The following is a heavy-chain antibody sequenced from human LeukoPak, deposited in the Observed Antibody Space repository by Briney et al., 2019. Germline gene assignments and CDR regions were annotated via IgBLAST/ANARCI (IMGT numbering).Heavy chain of an antibody. D-gene: IGHD5-18*01. CDR2: ISSSGSTI. Sequence: GGSLGLSCAASGFTFSDYYMSWIRQAPGKGLEWVSYISSSGSTIYYADSVKGRFTISRDNAKNSLYLQMNSLRAEDTAVYYCAKVWIQLWLDAFDIWGQGTMVTVSS. CDR1: GFTFSDYY. CDR3: AKVWIQLWLDAFDI. V-gene: IGHV3-11*01. J-gene: IGHJ3*02.